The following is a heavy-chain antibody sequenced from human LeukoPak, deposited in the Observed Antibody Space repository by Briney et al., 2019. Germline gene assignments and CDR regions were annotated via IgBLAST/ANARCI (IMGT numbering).Heavy chain of an antibody. CDR2: INGGTGNT. CDR3: ARDLGQLLLDY. D-gene: IGHD2-2*01. J-gene: IGHJ4*02. CDR1: GYTFTSYA. V-gene: IGHV1-3*01. Sequence: ASVKVSCKASGYTFTSYAIHWVRQAPGQRLEWMGCINGGTGNTKFSQRFQGSVTITRDTSASTAFIELSSLRSEDTAVYYCARDLGQLLLDYWGQGTPVTVSS.